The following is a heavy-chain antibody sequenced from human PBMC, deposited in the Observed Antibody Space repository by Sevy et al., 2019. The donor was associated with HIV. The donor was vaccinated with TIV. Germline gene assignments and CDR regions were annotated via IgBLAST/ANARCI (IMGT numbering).Heavy chain of an antibody. CDR2: FDPEDGET. Sequence: ASVKVSCKVSGYTLTELSMHWVRQAPGKELEWMGGFDPEDGETIYAQKFQGRVTMTEDTSTDTAYMELSSLRSEDTAVYYCATNNGYSSSWYRAFDIWGQGTMVTVSS. V-gene: IGHV1-24*01. D-gene: IGHD6-13*01. CDR1: GYTLTELS. J-gene: IGHJ3*02. CDR3: ATNNGYSSSWYRAFDI.